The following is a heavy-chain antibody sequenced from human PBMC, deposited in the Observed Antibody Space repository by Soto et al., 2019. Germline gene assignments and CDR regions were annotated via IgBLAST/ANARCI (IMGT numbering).Heavy chain of an antibody. CDR3: ARVDDSSGTFDP. Sequence: ASVKVSCKGSGYTFTSYAMHWVRQAPGQRLEWMGWINAGNGNTKYSQKFQGRVTITRDTSTSTVYMELSSLRSEDTAVYYCARVDDSSGTFDPWGQGTLVTVSS. J-gene: IGHJ5*02. CDR2: INAGNGNT. V-gene: IGHV1-3*01. CDR1: GYTFTSYA. D-gene: IGHD3-22*01.